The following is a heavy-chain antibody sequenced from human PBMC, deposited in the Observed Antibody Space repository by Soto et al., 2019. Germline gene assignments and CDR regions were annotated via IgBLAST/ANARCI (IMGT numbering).Heavy chain of an antibody. CDR1: GFTVSSNY. CDR2: IYSGGST. D-gene: IGHD6-19*01. Sequence: EVQLVESGGGLVQPGGSLRLSCAASGFTVSSNYMSWVRQAPGKGLEWVSVIYSGGSTYYADSVKGRFTISRDNSKNTLYLQMNSLRAEDTAVYDCAREVAVAGFDYWGQGTLVHVSS. J-gene: IGHJ4*02. V-gene: IGHV3-66*01. CDR3: AREVAVAGFDY.